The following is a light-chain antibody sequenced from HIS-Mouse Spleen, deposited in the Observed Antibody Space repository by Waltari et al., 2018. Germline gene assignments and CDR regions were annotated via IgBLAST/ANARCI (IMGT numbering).Light chain of an antibody. J-gene: IGLJ2*01. CDR1: SSDVGSYTL. CDR2: EGS. CDR3: CSYAGSSTVV. V-gene: IGLV2-23*01. Sequence: QSALTQPASVSGSPGQSITISCTGTSSDVGSYTLFSWHQQNPGKAPKLMIYEGSKRPSGVSNRFSGSKSGNTASLTISGLQAEDEADYYCCSYAGSSTVVFGGGTKLTVL.